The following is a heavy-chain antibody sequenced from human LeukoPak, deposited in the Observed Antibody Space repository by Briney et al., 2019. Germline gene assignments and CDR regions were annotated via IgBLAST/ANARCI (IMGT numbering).Heavy chain of an antibody. J-gene: IGHJ6*03. CDR2: IYYSGST. D-gene: IGHD6-6*01. V-gene: IGHV4-39*01. Sequence: PSETLSLTCTVSGGSISGSSYYWGWIRQPPGKGLEWIGSIYYSGSTYYNPSLKSRVTISVDTSKNQFSLKLSSVTAADTAVYYCARRIAYSSSPPGYYYYYMDVWGKGTTVTVSS. CDR3: ARRIAYSSSPPGYYYYYMDV. CDR1: GGSISGSSYY.